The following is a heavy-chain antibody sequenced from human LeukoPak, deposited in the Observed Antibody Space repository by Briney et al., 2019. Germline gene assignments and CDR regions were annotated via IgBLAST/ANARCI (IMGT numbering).Heavy chain of an antibody. Sequence: QPGGSLRLSCAVSGFNISKYWMDWVRQAPGKGPVWVSHLNGDGRTTYADSVKGRFTISRDNAKNTLYLQMDSLRAEDTAVYYCVRENNGIDYWGQGTLVTVSS. D-gene: IGHD1-14*01. CDR2: LNGDGRT. V-gene: IGHV3-74*03. J-gene: IGHJ4*02. CDR3: VRENNGIDY. CDR1: GFNISKYW.